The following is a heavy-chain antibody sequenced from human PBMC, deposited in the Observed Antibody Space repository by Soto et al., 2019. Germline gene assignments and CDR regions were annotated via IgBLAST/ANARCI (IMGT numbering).Heavy chain of an antibody. CDR3: ARDRPYYVFGGGGPSAFDY. CDR1: GGTFSSYA. CDR2: IIPIFGTA. J-gene: IGHJ4*02. Sequence: SVKVSCKASGGTFSSYAISWVRQAPGQGLEWMGGIIPIFGTANYAQKFQGRVTITADESTSTAYMELSSLRSEDTAVYYCARDRPYYVFGGGGPSAFDYWGQETLVTVSS. D-gene: IGHD3-3*01. V-gene: IGHV1-69*13.